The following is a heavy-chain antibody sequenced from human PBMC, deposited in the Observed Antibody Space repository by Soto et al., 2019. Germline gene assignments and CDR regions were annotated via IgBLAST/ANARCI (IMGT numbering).Heavy chain of an antibody. CDR3: ARDPPSGTTLDWFDS. CDR2: ISSSGSFM. CDR1: GFSFSSDS. D-gene: IGHD1-7*01. J-gene: IGHJ5*01. Sequence: EVQLVESGGGLVKPGGSLRLSCAASGFSFSSDSMGWVRQAPGKGLEWVASISSSGSFMNYADSVKGRFTISRDNAKNSLYLQMRSLKVEDTAVYYCARDPPSGTTLDWFDSWGQGTLVTVSS. V-gene: IGHV3-21*01.